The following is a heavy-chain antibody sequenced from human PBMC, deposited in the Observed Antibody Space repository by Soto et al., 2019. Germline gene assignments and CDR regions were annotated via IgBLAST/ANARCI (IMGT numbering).Heavy chain of an antibody. D-gene: IGHD2-2*01. CDR2: MNPNSGNT. V-gene: IGHV1-8*01. CDR1: GYTFTSYD. CDR3: ASPYVAALSTSYAFDI. Sequence: ASVKVSCKASGYTFTSYDINWVRQATGQGLGWMGWMNPNSGNTGYAQKFQGRVTMTRNTSISTAYMELSSLRSEDTAVYYCASPYVAALSTSYAFDIWGKGTMVTVSS. J-gene: IGHJ3*02.